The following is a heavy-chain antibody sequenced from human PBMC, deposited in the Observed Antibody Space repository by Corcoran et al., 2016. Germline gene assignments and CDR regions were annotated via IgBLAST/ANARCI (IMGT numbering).Heavy chain of an antibody. CDR3: ARNSFYDSSGCYYFDY. V-gene: IGHV5-51*01. Sequence: EVQLVQSGAEVKKPGESLKISCKGSGYSFTSYWIGWVRQMPGKGLEWMGIIYPGDSDTSYSPSFQGQVTISADKSISTAYLQWSSLKASDTAVYYCARNSFYDSSGCYYFDYWGQGTLVTVSS. J-gene: IGHJ4*02. CDR2: IYPGDSDT. CDR1: GYSFTSYW. D-gene: IGHD3-22*01.